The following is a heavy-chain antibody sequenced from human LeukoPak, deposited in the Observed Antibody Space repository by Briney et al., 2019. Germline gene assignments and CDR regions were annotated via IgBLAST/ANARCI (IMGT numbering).Heavy chain of an antibody. Sequence: SGTLSLTCAVYGGSFSGYYWSWIRQPPGKGLEWIGEINHSGSTNYNPSLKSRVTISVDTSKNQFSLKLSSVTAADTAVYYCAREGVVGAYGHFDYWGQGTLVTVSS. CDR2: INHSGST. CDR1: GGSFSGYY. J-gene: IGHJ4*02. D-gene: IGHD2-15*01. CDR3: AREGVVGAYGHFDY. V-gene: IGHV4-34*01.